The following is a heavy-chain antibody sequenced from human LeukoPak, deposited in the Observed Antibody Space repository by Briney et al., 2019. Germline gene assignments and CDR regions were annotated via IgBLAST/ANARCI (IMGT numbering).Heavy chain of an antibody. CDR3: AKDQLGSLAEAFDV. V-gene: IGHV3-23*01. CDR2: ITSNGGGT. J-gene: IGHJ3*01. CDR1: GFTFADFA. D-gene: IGHD7-27*01. Sequence: PGGSLRLSCVAPGFTFADFAMSWGRQAPGKGLEWVSSITSNGGGTPYADSVKGRFTISRDKSDNTLYLKMNSLRAEDTAVYRCAKDQLGSLAEAFDVWGQGTMVTVSS.